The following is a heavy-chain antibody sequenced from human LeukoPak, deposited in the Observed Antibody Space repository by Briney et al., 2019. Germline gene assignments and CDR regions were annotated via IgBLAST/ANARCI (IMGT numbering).Heavy chain of an antibody. D-gene: IGHD1-26*01. J-gene: IGHJ5*02. CDR3: AGSPPYSGDYQPNWFDP. CDR2: MYYSGST. V-gene: IGHV4-59*08. CDR1: GGSISSYY. Sequence: SETLSLTCTVSGGSISSYYWSWIRQPPGEGLEWIGYMYYSGSTNYNPSLKSRVTISVDTSKNQFSLKLSFVTAADTAVYYCAGSPPYSGDYQPNWFDPWGRGTLVTVSS.